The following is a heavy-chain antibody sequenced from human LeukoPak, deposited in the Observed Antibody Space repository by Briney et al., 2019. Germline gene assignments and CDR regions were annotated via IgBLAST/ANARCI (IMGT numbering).Heavy chain of an antibody. CDR1: GFTFGSYA. D-gene: IGHD2-15*01. V-gene: IGHV3-23*01. CDR3: AKTTTGYSSGRYPAWPIDY. Sequence: GGSLSLSCAASGFTFGSYAMYWLGQGPGKGLEGCSGIFGGGGNAHYADSVKGRFTISRDNSKNTVWLHMDSLRVEDTAIYYCAKTTTGYSSGRYPAWPIDYWGQGTLVTVSS. CDR2: IFGGGGNA. J-gene: IGHJ4*02.